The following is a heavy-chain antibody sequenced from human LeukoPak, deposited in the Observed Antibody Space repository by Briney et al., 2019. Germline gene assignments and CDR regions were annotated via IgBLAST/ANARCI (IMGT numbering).Heavy chain of an antibody. CDR3: VTSRASGWYFRGYFDY. Sequence: ASVKVSCKVSGYTLTELSMHWVRQAPRKGLEWMGGFDPEDGETIYAQKFQGRVTMTEDTSTDTAYMELSSLRSEDTAVYYCVTSRASGWYFRGYFDYWGQGTLVTVSS. CDR2: FDPEDGET. CDR1: GYTLTELS. D-gene: IGHD6-19*01. V-gene: IGHV1-24*01. J-gene: IGHJ4*02.